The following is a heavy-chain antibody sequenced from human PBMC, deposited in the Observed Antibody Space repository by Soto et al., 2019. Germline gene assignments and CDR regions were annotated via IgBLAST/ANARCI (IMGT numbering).Heavy chain of an antibody. CDR1: GFIFRNYA. V-gene: IGHV3-23*01. Sequence: EVPLLESGGGSVQPGGSLRLSCEASGFIFRNYAMSWVRQAPGKGLEWVSSISGSGVGTYYADSVQGRFTISRDNSTNTLFLQLSSLRAEDTALYYCAKDVDTVGLSDGSGYFDLWGQGALVTVSS. J-gene: IGHJ4*02. D-gene: IGHD3-22*01. CDR2: ISGSGVGT. CDR3: AKDVDTVGLSDGSGYFDL.